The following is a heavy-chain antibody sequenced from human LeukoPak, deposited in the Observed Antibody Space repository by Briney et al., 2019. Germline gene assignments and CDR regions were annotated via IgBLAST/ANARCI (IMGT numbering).Heavy chain of an antibody. CDR2: ISSSSSLI. J-gene: IGHJ6*03. D-gene: IGHD6-13*01. V-gene: IGHV3-21*01. CDR1: VFTSSYYS. Sequence: GRSLRLSCAPSVFTSSYYSTNWVRPAPGRGMEWVSCISSSSSLIFYSDSVRGRFTISRDNAKNLLYLHMNSLRVEDTAVYYCAKVDRGDYSSSPVPYYNYYMNVWGKGTTVTVSS. CDR3: AKVDRGDYSSSPVPYYNYYMNV.